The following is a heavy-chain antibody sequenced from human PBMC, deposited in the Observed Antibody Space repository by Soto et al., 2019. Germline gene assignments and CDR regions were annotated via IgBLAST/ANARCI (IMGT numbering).Heavy chain of an antibody. CDR2: ISYDGTNK. CDR1: GFTFSRSA. CDR3: ARASSHDSSGSPRDALDI. Sequence: QVQPVESGGGVVQPGRSLGLSCAASGFTFSRSAMHWVRQAPGKGLEWVAVISYDGTNKNSADSVTGRFTISRDNSKNTLYLQMISLRPEDAAVYYSARASSHDSSGSPRDALDIWGQGTMVTVSP. V-gene: IGHV3-30-3*01. J-gene: IGHJ3*02. D-gene: IGHD3-22*01.